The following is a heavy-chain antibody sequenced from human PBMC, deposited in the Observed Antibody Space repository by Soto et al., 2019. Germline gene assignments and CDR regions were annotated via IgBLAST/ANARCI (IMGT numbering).Heavy chain of an antibody. CDR3: ARRGPGYCSSASCHYPYYGMVV. J-gene: IGHJ6*02. V-gene: IGHV4-34*01. CDR2: INRSGST. D-gene: IGHD2-2*03. CDR1: GGSFSNYY. Sequence: SETLSLTCAVYGGSFSNYYWSWIRQPPGKGLEWIGEINRSGSTNYNPSLKSRVTISVDASENQFSLKLTSVTAADTAVYYCARRGPGYCSSASCHYPYYGMVVWGQGAPVTVSS.